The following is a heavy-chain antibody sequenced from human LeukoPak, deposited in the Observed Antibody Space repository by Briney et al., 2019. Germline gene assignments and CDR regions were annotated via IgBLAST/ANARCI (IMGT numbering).Heavy chain of an antibody. D-gene: IGHD3-10*01. J-gene: IGHJ4*02. CDR1: GGSISNYY. CDR2: IYYSGST. CDR3: ARHLMVRGLII. Sequence: SETLSLTCTVSGGSISNYYWSWIRHPPGKGLGWIGYIYYSGSTNYNPSLKSRVSLSLDTSKNQFPLRLSSVTAADTAVYYCARHLMVRGLIIWGQGTLVTVSS. V-gene: IGHV4-59*08.